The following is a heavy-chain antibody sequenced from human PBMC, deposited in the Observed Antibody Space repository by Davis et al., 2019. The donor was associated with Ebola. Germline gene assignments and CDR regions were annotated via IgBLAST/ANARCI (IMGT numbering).Heavy chain of an antibody. CDR1: GGSFSGYY. J-gene: IGHJ4*02. V-gene: IGHV4-34*01. D-gene: IGHD5-24*01. CDR3: ARGAEMATPDY. CDR2: INHSGST. Sequence: PSETLSLTCAVYGGSFSGYYWSWIRQPPGKGLEWIGEINHSGSTNYNPSLKSRVTISVDMSKNQFSLKLSSVTAADTAVYYCARGAEMATPDYWGQGTLVTVSS.